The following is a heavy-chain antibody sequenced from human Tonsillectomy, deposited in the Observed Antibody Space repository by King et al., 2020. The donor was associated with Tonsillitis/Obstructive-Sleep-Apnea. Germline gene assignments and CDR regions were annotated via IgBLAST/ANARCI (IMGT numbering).Heavy chain of an antibody. D-gene: IGHD4-23*01. J-gene: IGHJ3*02. CDR1: GFTFSSHW. CDR2: INSDGSST. Sequence: VQLVESGGGLVQPGGSLRLSCEASGFTFSSHWIHWVRQVPGKGLVWVSRINSDGSSTTYADSVKGRFTFFRDNAKNTVFLQMNSLRADDTAVYYCARDRRVYGGDSDAFDIWGQGTMVTVSS. V-gene: IGHV3-74*01. CDR3: ARDRRVYGGDSDAFDI.